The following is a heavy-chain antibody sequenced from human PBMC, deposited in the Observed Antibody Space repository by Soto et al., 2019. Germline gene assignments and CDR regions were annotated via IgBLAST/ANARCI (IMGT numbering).Heavy chain of an antibody. CDR1: GGSISSSGYY. Sequence: VQLQESGPGLVKPSQTLSLTCTVSGGSISSSGYYWSWIRQHPGKGLEWIGYIYDSGNTYYNPSLKSRVTISVDTSKNQFSLKLSSVTAADTAVYYCAREEGGGYDHRWFDPWGQGTLVTVSS. D-gene: IGHD5-12*01. CDR3: AREEGGGYDHRWFDP. V-gene: IGHV4-31*03. J-gene: IGHJ5*02. CDR2: IYDSGNT.